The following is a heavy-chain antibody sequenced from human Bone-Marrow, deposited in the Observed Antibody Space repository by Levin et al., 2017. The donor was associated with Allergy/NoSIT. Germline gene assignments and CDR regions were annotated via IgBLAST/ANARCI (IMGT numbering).Heavy chain of an antibody. Sequence: PGGSLRLSCEARGIIFSNHGMSWVRQAPGKGLEWVASITATGGSYYYAASVKGRFTVSRDNSKNTLFLQMNSLRGDDTAAYYCAKDRGFSYGYGFDSWGQGTLVTVSS. CDR2: ITATGGSY. V-gene: IGHV3-23*01. D-gene: IGHD5-18*01. CDR1: GIIFSNHG. J-gene: IGHJ4*02. CDR3: AKDRGFSYGYGFDS.